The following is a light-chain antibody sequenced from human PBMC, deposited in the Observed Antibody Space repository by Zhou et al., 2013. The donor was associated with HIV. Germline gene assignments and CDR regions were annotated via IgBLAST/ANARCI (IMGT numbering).Light chain of an antibody. CDR3: QYYDPYTWT. Sequence: EIVLTQSPGTLSLSPGERATLSCRASQSVSDFLAWYQHKPGQAPRLLIYDASNRAAGIPTRFSGSGSGTDFTLTILSLQPDDFATYYCQYYDPYTWTFGQGTKVEIK. J-gene: IGKJ1*01. CDR2: DAS. CDR1: QSVSDF. V-gene: IGKV3-11*01.